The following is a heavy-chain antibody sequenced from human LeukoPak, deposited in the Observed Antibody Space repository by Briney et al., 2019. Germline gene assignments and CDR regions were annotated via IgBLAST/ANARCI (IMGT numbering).Heavy chain of an antibody. D-gene: IGHD4/OR15-4a*01. CDR1: GFSLTELS. V-gene: IGHV1-24*01. CDR2: FDPEDGEA. Sequence: ASVKVSCKVSGFSLTELSIHWVRQAPGKGLEWVGGFDPEDGEAIYAQKFRARVILTEDTPTNTAYMEVTSLSADDTAVYYCATGVYGATTTCPGYQNYYCFKDVCGDGSTVT. J-gene: IGHJ6*03. CDR3: ATGVYGATTTCPGYQNYYCFKDV.